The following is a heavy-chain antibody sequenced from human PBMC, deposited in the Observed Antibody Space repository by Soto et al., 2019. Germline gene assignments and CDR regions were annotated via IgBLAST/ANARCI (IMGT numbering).Heavy chain of an antibody. Sequence: EVQLVESGGGLVQPGGSQRLSCAASGFTFSSYWMHWVGQAPGKGLVWVSRINSDGSTTNYADSVKGRFTISRDIAKNTLSLQMNSLRAEDTAVYYCARSAYGDYFYYYYMDVWGKGTTVTVSS. V-gene: IGHV3-74*01. CDR3: ARSAYGDYFYYYYMDV. CDR2: INSDGSTT. CDR1: GFTFSSYW. J-gene: IGHJ6*03. D-gene: IGHD4-17*01.